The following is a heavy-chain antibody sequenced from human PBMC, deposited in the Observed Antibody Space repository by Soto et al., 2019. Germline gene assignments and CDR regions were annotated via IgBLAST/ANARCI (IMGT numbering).Heavy chain of an antibody. Sequence: QVQLQESGPGLVKPSQTLSLTCTVSGGSITSGDDYWSWIRQPPGKDLEWIGYIYHSRITNYNPSRQSLVTISADTSKNQLSLKLSSVTDADTAAYFCARAQAVVMPGVWDVWGQGTTVIVSS. D-gene: IGHD2-15*01. V-gene: IGHV4-30-4*08. CDR3: ARAQAVVMPGVWDV. J-gene: IGHJ6*02. CDR2: IYHSRIT. CDR1: GGSITSGDDY.